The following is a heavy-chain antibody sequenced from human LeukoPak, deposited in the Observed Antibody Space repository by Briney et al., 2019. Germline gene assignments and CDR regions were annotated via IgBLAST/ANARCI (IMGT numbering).Heavy chain of an antibody. D-gene: IGHD6-19*01. Sequence: PSETLSLTCTVAGGSISSYYWSWIRQPPGKGLEWIGYIYYSGSTNYNPSLKSRVTISVDTSKNQFSLKLSSVTAADTAVYYCARAVAGPETLDYWGQGTLVTVSS. V-gene: IGHV4-59*01. CDR3: ARAVAGPETLDY. CDR2: IYYSGST. CDR1: GGSISSYY. J-gene: IGHJ4*02.